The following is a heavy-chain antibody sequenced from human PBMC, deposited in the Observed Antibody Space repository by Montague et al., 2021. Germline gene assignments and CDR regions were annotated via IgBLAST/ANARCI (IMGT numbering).Heavy chain of an antibody. CDR2: IDYDGKA. CDR1: GASLNDYS. V-gene: IGHV4-34*01. Sequence: SETLSLTCGIFGASLNDYSWNWIRQVPGGGLQWLGEIDYDGKANCRPSFMGRVFMSLDMSKKHFNLRLTSVTAADTAIYYCSRGPMRAWFDPWGPGTSVIVSS. J-gene: IGHJ5*02. CDR3: SRGPMRAWFDP.